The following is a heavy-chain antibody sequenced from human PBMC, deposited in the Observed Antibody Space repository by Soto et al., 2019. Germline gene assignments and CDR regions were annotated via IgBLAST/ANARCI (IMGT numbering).Heavy chain of an antibody. J-gene: IGHJ3*02. CDR1: GGSISSGGYS. CDR3: ASNLYYDSSGYYRSDAFDI. D-gene: IGHD3-22*01. V-gene: IGHV4-30-2*01. CDR2: IYHSGST. Sequence: QLQLQESGSGLVKPSQTLSLTCAVSGGSISSGGYSWSWIRQPPGKGLEWIGYIYHSGSTYYNPSLKSRVNISVYRTKNQFSLKLSSVTSADTAVYYCASNLYYDSSGYYRSDAFDIWGQGTMVTVSS.